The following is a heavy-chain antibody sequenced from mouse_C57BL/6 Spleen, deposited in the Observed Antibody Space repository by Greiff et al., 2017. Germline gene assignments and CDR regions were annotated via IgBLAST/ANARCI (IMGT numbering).Heavy chain of an antibody. Sequence: QVQLQQPGTELVKPGASVKLSCKASGYTFTSYWMHWVKQRPGQGLEWIGNINPSDGGTNYNEKFKSKATLTVDKSSSTAYMQLSSLTSGDSAVYYCAGALYYDYDRGYAMDYWGQGTSVTVSS. V-gene: IGHV1-53*01. CDR2: INPSDGGT. D-gene: IGHD2-4*01. J-gene: IGHJ4*01. CDR3: AGALYYDYDRGYAMDY. CDR1: GYTFTSYW.